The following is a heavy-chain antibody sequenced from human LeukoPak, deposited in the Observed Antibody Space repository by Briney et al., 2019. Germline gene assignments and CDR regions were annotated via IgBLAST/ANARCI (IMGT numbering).Heavy chain of an antibody. J-gene: IGHJ3*02. D-gene: IGHD6-13*01. Sequence: GGSLRLSFAASGFTFSNYWMHWARQAPGKGLEWVSSISSSSSYIYYADSVKGRFTISRDNAKNSLYLQMNSLRAEDTAVYYCARVSWSAFDIWGQGTMVTVSS. CDR2: ISSSSSYI. V-gene: IGHV3-21*01. CDR3: ARVSWSAFDI. CDR1: GFTFSNYW.